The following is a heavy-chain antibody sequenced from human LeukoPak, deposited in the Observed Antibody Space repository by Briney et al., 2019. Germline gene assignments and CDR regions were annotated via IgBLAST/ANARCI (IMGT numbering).Heavy chain of an antibody. V-gene: IGHV4-39*07. J-gene: IGHJ4*02. CDR1: GGSISSSSYY. Sequence: PSETLSLTCTVSGGSISSSSYYWDWIRQPPGKGLEWIGEINHSGSTNYNPSLKSRVTISVDTSKNQFSLKLSSVTAADTAVYYCARGLSCSSTSCYPVWGQGTLVTVSS. CDR2: INHSGST. CDR3: ARGLSCSSTSCYPV. D-gene: IGHD2-2*01.